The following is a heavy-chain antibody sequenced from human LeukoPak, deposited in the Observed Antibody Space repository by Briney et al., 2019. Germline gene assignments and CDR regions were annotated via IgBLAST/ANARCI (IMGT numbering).Heavy chain of an antibody. CDR2: IYYSGST. J-gene: IGHJ4*02. CDR1: GGSLSSYF. CDR3: ARQPSSWFTSFDS. V-gene: IGHV4-59*01. Sequence: PSENLSLTCTVSGGSLSSYFWSWIRQPPGKGLEWIAYIYYSGSTNYNPSLKSRVTISVDTSKNQFSLKLSSVTAADTAVYYCARQPSSWFTSFDSWGQGTLVTVSS. D-gene: IGHD6-13*01.